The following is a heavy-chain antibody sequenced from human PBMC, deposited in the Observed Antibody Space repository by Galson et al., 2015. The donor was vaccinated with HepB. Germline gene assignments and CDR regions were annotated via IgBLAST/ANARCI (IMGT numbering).Heavy chain of an antibody. Sequence: SLRLSCAASGFIFSSYTMNWVRQAPGKGLEWISSISSSGGNIFYADSLKGRFTISRDNAKKSLFLRMNSLRAEDTSVYYCARGSFGDIDYWGQGTLVTVSS. D-gene: IGHD4-17*01. V-gene: IGHV3-21*01. CDR1: GFIFSSYT. CDR2: ISSSGGNI. CDR3: ARGSFGDIDY. J-gene: IGHJ4*02.